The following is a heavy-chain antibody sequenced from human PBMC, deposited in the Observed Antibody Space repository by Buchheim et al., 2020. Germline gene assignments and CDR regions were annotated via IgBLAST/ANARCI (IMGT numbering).Heavy chain of an antibody. CDR1: RFTFSNAC. J-gene: IGHJ4*02. D-gene: IGHD5-18*01. Sequence: EVPLVESGGGLVKPGGSLRLSCAASRFTFSNACMSWVRQAPGKGLEWVGHIKSKTDGGTTDFAAVVKGRFTISRDDSKNTLYLQMNSLKTEDTAVYYCTTGTWIQLAIPDFWGQGTL. V-gene: IGHV3-15*01. CDR3: TTGTWIQLAIPDF. CDR2: IKSKTDGGTT.